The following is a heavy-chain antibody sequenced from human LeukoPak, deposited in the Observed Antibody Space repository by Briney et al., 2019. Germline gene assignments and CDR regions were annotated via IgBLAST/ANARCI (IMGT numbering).Heavy chain of an antibody. CDR1: GGSISSGGYS. CDR3: AGISGYSVDY. CDR2: IYHSGST. V-gene: IGHV4-30-2*02. D-gene: IGHD4-23*01. J-gene: IGHJ4*02. Sequence: SETLSLTCAVSGGSISSGGYSWSWIRQPPGKGLEWIGYIYHSGSTYYNPSLKSRVTISVDTSKNQFSLKLSSVTAADTAVYYCAGISGYSVDYWGQGTLVTVSS.